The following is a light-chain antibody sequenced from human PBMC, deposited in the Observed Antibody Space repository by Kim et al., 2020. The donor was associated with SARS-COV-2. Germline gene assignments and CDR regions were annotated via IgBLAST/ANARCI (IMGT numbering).Light chain of an antibody. CDR2: DVS. J-gene: IGLJ3*02. Sequence: GQSLTISCPGPSTDVCYFNYVSSYHRHPGKAPKFMIYDVSTRPSGVSNRFSGSKSGNTASLTISGLQAEDEADYSCTSYTTGSTWVFGGGTQLTVL. V-gene: IGLV2-14*04. CDR3: TSYTTGSTWV. CDR1: STDVCYFNY.